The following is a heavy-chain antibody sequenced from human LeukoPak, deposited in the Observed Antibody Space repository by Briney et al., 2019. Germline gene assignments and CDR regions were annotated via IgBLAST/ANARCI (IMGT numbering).Heavy chain of an antibody. CDR1: GYTFTSYY. CDR3: ARGAKGEEHF. V-gene: IGHV1-46*01. Sequence: GASVKLSCKASGYTFTSYYMHWGRQAPGQGLEWMGIINPSGGSTSYAQKFQGRVTMTRDMSTSTVYMELSSLRSEDTAVYFCARGAKGEEHFWGQGTLVTVSS. J-gene: IGHJ4*02. CDR2: INPSGGST. D-gene: IGHD1-1*01.